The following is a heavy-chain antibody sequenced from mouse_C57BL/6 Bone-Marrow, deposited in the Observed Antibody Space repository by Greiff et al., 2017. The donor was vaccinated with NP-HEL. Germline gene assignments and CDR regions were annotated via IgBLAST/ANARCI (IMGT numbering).Heavy chain of an antibody. J-gene: IGHJ3*01. CDR2: INPYNGGT. CDR3: ARAVDYDSGFAY. D-gene: IGHD2-4*01. CDR1: GYTFTDYY. Sequence: VQLQQSGPVLVKPGASVKMSCKASGYTFTDYYMNWVKQSHGKSLEWIGVINPYNGGTSYNQKFKGKATLTVDKSSSTAYMELNSLTSEDSAVYYCARAVDYDSGFAYWGQGTLVTVSA. V-gene: IGHV1-19*01.